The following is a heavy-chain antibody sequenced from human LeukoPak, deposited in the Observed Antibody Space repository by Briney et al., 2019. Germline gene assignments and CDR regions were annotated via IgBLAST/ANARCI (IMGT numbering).Heavy chain of an antibody. CDR1: GGSISSYY. J-gene: IGHJ4*02. D-gene: IGHD2-21*01. V-gene: IGHV4-4*07. CDR3: ARHSITSDGARLFDY. CDR2: IYTSGST. Sequence: SETLSLTCTVSGGSISSYYWSWIRQPAGKGLEWIGRIYTSGSTNYNPSLKSRVSMSVDTSKNQFSLRLTSVTAADTAVYYCARHSITSDGARLFDYWGRGTLVTVSS.